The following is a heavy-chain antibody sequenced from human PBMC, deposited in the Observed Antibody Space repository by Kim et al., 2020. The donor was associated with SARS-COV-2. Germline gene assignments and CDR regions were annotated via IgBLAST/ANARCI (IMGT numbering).Heavy chain of an antibody. CDR2: INTNTGNP. Sequence: ASVKVSCRASGYTLTSYAMNWVRQAPGQGLEWMGWINTNTGNPTYAQGFTGRFVFSLDTSVSTAYQQISSLKAEDTAVYYCARGGRGVAPDYWGQGTLVTVSS. CDR1: GYTLTSYA. J-gene: IGHJ4*02. D-gene: IGHD2-15*01. V-gene: IGHV7-4-1*02. CDR3: ARGGRGVAPDY.